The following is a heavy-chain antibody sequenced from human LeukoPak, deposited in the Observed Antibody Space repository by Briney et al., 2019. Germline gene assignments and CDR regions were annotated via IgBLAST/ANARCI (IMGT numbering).Heavy chain of an antibody. V-gene: IGHV4-59*01. CDR2: IYYSGST. D-gene: IGHD2-15*01. Sequence: SETLSLTCTVSGGSISSYYWSWIRQSPGKGLEWIGYIYYSGSTNYNPSLKSRVTISVDTSKNQFSLKLSSVTAADTAVYYCARSGCSGGSCYPDDYWGQGTLVTVSS. J-gene: IGHJ4*02. CDR1: GGSISSYY. CDR3: ARSGCSGGSCYPDDY.